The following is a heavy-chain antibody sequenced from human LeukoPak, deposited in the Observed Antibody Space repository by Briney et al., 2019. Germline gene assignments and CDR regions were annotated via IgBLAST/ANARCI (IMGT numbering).Heavy chain of an antibody. Sequence: GGSLRLSCAASGFTFSSYAMHWVRQAPGKGLEWVAVISYDGSNKYYADSVKGRFTISRDNSKNTLYLQMNSLRAEDTAVYYCARDNASSSWYGGWFDPWGQGTLVTVSS. CDR2: ISYDGSNK. CDR1: GFTFSSYA. J-gene: IGHJ5*02. CDR3: ARDNASSSWYGGWFDP. D-gene: IGHD6-13*01. V-gene: IGHV3-30*04.